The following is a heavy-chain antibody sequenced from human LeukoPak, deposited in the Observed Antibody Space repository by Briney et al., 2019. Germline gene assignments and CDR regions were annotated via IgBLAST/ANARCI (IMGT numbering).Heavy chain of an antibody. CDR1: GGSFIGYY. CDR2: IYYSGST. V-gene: IGHV4-59*01. J-gene: IGHJ3*02. Sequence: SETLSLTCAVYGGSFIGYYWSWIRQPPGKGLEWIGYIYYSGSTNYNPSLKSRVTISVDTSKNQFSLKLSSVTAADTAVYYCARDIAAYCTNGVCSDAFDIWGQGTMVTVSS. CDR3: ARDIAAYCTNGVCSDAFDI. D-gene: IGHD2-8*01.